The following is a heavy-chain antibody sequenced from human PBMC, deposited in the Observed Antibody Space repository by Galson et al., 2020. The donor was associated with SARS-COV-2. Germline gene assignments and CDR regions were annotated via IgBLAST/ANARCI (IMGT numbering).Heavy chain of an antibody. CDR1: GFTFSDHW. V-gene: IGHV3-74*01. J-gene: IGHJ4*02. CDR2: INPGGTIT. Sequence: GGSLRLSCAASGFTFSDHWMHWVRQGPGKGPVWVSRINPGGTITDYADSVKGRFTISRDNARNTLYLQMSSLRDEDTAVYYCVRGSAAPGIDYWGQGSLVSVSS. CDR3: VRGSAAPGIDY. D-gene: IGHD2-2*01.